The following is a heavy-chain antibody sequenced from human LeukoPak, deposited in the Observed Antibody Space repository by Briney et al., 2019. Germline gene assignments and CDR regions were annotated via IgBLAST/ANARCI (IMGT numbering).Heavy chain of an antibody. J-gene: IGHJ4*02. CDR2: IYQSGSN. V-gene: IGHV4-34*01. Sequence: SETLSPTCAVDGGSFSGSYWRWIRQPPGKGLEWIGEIYQSGSNTYNPSLKSRVTISGDTPKNQFTLNLTSVTAAAPAVYSCARYAWGSGYYYDRPTFDYWGQGTLVTVSS. CDR1: GGSFSGSY. D-gene: IGHD3-22*01. CDR3: ARYAWGSGYYYDRPTFDY.